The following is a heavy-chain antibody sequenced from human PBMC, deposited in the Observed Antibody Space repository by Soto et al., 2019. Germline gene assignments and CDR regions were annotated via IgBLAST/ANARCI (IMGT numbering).Heavy chain of an antibody. J-gene: IGHJ4*02. D-gene: IGHD6-13*01. Sequence: PSETLSLTCAVYGGSFSGYCWSWIRQPPGKGLEWIGEINHSGSTNYNPSLKSRVTISVDTSKNQFSLKLSSVTAADTAVYYCASRQRGYSSSWADYWGQGTLVTVSS. CDR3: ASRQRGYSSSWADY. CDR1: GGSFSGYC. CDR2: INHSGST. V-gene: IGHV4-34*01.